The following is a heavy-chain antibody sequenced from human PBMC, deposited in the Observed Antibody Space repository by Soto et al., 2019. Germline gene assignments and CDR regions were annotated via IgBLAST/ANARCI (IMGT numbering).Heavy chain of an antibody. CDR3: ARADYYESSGFACDC. Sequence: QVQLVPSGAEVKTPGASVKVSCKASGYIFTNHYIHRVRQAPGQGHEWMGIINPSGGSTNYLQKLQGRITITRDTSTSTVYMELSSLRSADTAVYFCARADYYESSGFACDCWGQGSLVTVSS. CDR2: INPSGGST. J-gene: IGHJ4*02. V-gene: IGHV1-46*04. D-gene: IGHD3-22*01. CDR1: GYIFTNHY.